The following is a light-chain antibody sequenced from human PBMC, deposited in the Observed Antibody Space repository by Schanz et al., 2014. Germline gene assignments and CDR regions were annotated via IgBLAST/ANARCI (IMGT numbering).Light chain of an antibody. V-gene: IGKV3D-20*02. CDR2: GAS. Sequence: EIVLTQSPGTLSLSPGERATLSCRASQSVSSTYLAWYQQKAGQAPRLLVYGASSRASGIPDRFSGSGSGTDLTLTISSLEPEDFAVYYCQQRSDWPQTFGQGTKVEIK. CDR1: QSVSSTY. CDR3: QQRSDWPQT. J-gene: IGKJ1*01.